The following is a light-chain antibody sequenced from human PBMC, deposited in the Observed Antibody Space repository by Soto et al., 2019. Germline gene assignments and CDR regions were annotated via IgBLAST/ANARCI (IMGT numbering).Light chain of an antibody. J-gene: IGLJ2*01. CDR2: DVS. V-gene: IGLV2-14*01. Sequence: QSVLTQPASVSGSPGQSITISCTGTSSDVGGYDYVSWYQQHPGKAPKLIIFDVSDRPSGVSNRFSGSKSGNTASLTISGVQADDEADYYCSSYRDSSTLIIFGGGTKLTVL. CDR1: SSDVGGYDY. CDR3: SSYRDSSTLII.